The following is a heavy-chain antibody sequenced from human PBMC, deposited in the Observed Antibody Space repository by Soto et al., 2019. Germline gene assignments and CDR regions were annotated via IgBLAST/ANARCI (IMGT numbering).Heavy chain of an antibody. CDR1: GFTFSSYS. J-gene: IGHJ4*02. Sequence: EVQLVESGGGLVKPGGSPRLSCAASGFTFSSYSMNWVRQAPGKGLEWVSSISSSSSYIYYADSVKGRFTISRDNAKYSLYLQMNSLRAEDTAVYYCASGTIFGVGLIDYWGQGTLVTVSS. CDR2: ISSSSSYI. CDR3: ASGTIFGVGLIDY. D-gene: IGHD3-3*01. V-gene: IGHV3-21*01.